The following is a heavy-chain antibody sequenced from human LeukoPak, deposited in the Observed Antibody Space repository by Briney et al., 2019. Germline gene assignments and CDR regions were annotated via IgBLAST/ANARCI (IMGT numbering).Heavy chain of an antibody. D-gene: IGHD3-3*02. CDR3: AKDTQLALDAFDI. J-gene: IGHJ3*02. CDR1: GFTFDDCA. V-gene: IGHV3-9*01. Sequence: GGSLRLSCAASGFTFDDCAMHWVRQAPGKGLEWVSGISWNSGSIGYADSVKGRFTISRDNAKNSLYLQMNSLRAEDTALYYCAKDTQLALDAFDIWGQGTMVTVSS. CDR2: ISWNSGSI.